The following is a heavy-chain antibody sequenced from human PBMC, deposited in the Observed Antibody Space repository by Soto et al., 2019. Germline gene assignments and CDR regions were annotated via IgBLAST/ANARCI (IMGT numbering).Heavy chain of an antibody. J-gene: IGHJ6*02. CDR2: IIPIFGAP. V-gene: IGHV1-69*06. D-gene: IGHD3-9*01. CDR1: DGSFGSVA. Sequence: QVHLLQSGAEVKKPGSSVKVSCKASDGSFGSVAFNWVRQAPGQGLEWMGGIIPIFGAPAYAQRFQGRVTLFADKSTTTECMELIGLKSVASAVTACANWRMAVTGEAPTSCDLDLWGQGTTVIVSS. CDR3: ANWRMAVTGEAPTSCDLDL.